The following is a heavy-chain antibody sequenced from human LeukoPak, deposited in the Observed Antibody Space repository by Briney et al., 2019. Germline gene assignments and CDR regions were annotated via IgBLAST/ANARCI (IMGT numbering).Heavy chain of an antibody. J-gene: IGHJ6*02. CDR3: ATKGEQQLAYYYYGMDV. D-gene: IGHD6-13*01. Sequence: GASVKVSCKASGYIFTSYYMHWVRQAPGQGLEWMGIINPSGGSTSYAQKFQGRVTMTRDTSTSTVYMELSSLRSEDTAVYYCATKGEQQLAYYYYGMDVWGQGTTVTVSS. CDR2: INPSGGST. CDR1: GYIFTSYY. V-gene: IGHV1-46*01.